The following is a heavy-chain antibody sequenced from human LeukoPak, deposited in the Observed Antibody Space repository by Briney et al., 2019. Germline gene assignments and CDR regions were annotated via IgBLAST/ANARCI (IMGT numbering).Heavy chain of an antibody. CDR3: ARALGATIPDY. CDR2: IWYDGSNK. CDR1: GFTFSSYG. D-gene: IGHD5-12*01. V-gene: IGHV3-33*01. J-gene: IGHJ4*02. Sequence: GGSLRLSCAASGFTFSSYGMHWVRQAPGKGLEWVAVIWYDGSNKYYADSVKGRFTISRDNSKNTLYLQMNSLRAEDTAVYYCARALGATIPDYWGQGTLVTVSS.